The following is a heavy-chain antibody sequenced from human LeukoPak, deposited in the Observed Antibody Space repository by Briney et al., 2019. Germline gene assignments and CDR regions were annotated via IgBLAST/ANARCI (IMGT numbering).Heavy chain of an antibody. CDR2: IYPGDSDT. CDR3: ARLSRGSDWWSDY. J-gene: IGHJ4*02. D-gene: IGHD6-19*01. V-gene: IGHV5-51*01. Sequence: GESLNISCKGSGYTFNTYWIAWVGRMPGKGRGWMRIIYPGDSDTRYSPSFQGQVTSSVNKSISTAQLQWSTLKASDTAMYSCARLSRGSDWWSDYWGQGTLVTISS. CDR1: GYTFNTYW.